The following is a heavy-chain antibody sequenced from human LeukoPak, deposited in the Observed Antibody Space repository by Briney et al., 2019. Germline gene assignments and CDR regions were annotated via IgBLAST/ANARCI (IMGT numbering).Heavy chain of an antibody. V-gene: IGHV1-8*01. CDR1: GYTFTSYD. D-gene: IGHD5-18*01. CDR3: ARARWDTAMWYDY. J-gene: IGHJ4*02. CDR2: MNPNSGNT. Sequence: ASVKVSCKASGYTFTSYDINWVRQATGQGLEWMGWMNPNSGNTGYAQKFQGRVTMTRNTSISTAYMELSSLRSEDTAVYYCARARWDTAMWYDYWGQGTLVTVSS.